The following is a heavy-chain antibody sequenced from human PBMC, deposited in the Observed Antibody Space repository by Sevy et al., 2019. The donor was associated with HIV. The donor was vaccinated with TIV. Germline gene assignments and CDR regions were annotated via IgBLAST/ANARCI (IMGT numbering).Heavy chain of an antibody. CDR2: ISSSGSVR. Sequence: GGSLRLSCAASGFTFSDYYMSWIRQAPGKGLEWISYISSSGSVRYYVDSVKGRFTISRDNAKNSLYLQMNSLRADDTAVYYCARDFVAGNYCDYWGQRTLVTVSS. D-gene: IGHD6-19*01. CDR3: ARDFVAGNYCDY. J-gene: IGHJ4*02. V-gene: IGHV3-11*01. CDR1: GFTFSDYY.